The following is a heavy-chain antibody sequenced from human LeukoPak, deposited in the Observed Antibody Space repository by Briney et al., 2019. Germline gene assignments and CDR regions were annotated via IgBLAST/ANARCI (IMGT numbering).Heavy chain of an antibody. Sequence: GGSLRLSCAASRFTFNSYAMSWVRQAPGKGLEWVSVIGGSNGITFYVGSVKGRFTISRDNSKDTLYLQLNSLRAEDTAVYYCIRSGGDGNWGYWGQGTLVTVSS. CDR2: IGGSNGIT. CDR3: IRSGGDGNWGY. V-gene: IGHV3-23*01. J-gene: IGHJ4*02. D-gene: IGHD2-21*02. CDR1: RFTFNSYA.